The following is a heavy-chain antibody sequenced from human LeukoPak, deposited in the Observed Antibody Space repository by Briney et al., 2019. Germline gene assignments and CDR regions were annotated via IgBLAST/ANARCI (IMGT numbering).Heavy chain of an antibody. CDR1: GFTFSSYW. CDR2: INSDGSST. V-gene: IGHV3-74*01. J-gene: IGHJ3*02. D-gene: IGHD2-15*01. Sequence: PGGSLRLSCAASGFTFSSYWMHWVRQAPGKGLVWVSRINSDGSSTTYADSVKGRFTISRDNAKNTLYLQMNSLRAEGTAAYYCARVDLVVAATYHAFDIWGQGTMVTVSS. CDR3: ARVDLVVAATYHAFDI.